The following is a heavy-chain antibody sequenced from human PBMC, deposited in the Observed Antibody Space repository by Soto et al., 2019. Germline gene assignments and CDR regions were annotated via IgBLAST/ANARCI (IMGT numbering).Heavy chain of an antibody. CDR3: ARDPGIGSGYLHWFDR. Sequence: PSETLSLTCTVSGGSISSYYWSWIRQPPGKGLEWIGYIYYSGSTNYNPSLKSRVTISVDTSKNQFSLKLSSVTAADTAVYYCARDPGIGSGYLHWFDRWGQGTLVTVSS. J-gene: IGHJ5*02. D-gene: IGHD3-3*01. V-gene: IGHV4-59*01. CDR1: GGSISSYY. CDR2: IYYSGST.